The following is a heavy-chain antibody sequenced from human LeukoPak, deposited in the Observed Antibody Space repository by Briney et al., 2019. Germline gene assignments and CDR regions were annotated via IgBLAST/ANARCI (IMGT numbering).Heavy chain of an antibody. D-gene: IGHD3-22*01. CDR3: VRLRRNGDTSGYYYYYDF. J-gene: IGHJ4*02. CDR2: INKGATHT. Sequence: GGSLRLSCAASQFSFSSYSFNWVRQAPGQGLEWVASINKGATHTYYADSMRGRFTVSRDDAKNSLFLQMHSLSAEDTAVYYCVRLRRNGDTSGYYYYYDFWGRGTLVTVSS. V-gene: IGHV3-21*06. CDR1: QFSFSSYS.